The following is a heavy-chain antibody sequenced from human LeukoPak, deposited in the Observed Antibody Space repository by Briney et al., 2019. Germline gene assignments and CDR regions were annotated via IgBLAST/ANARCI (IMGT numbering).Heavy chain of an antibody. J-gene: IGHJ4*02. D-gene: IGHD6-13*01. CDR3: AREPPLSSSWHVNDY. CDR2: ISAYNGNT. CDR1: GYTFTSYG. V-gene: IGHV1-18*01. Sequence: ASVKVSCKASGYTFTSYGISWVRQAPGQGLEWMGWISAYNGNTNYAQKLQGRVTMTTDTSTSTAYMELRSLRSDDTAVYYCAREPPLSSSWHVNDYWGQGTLVTVSS.